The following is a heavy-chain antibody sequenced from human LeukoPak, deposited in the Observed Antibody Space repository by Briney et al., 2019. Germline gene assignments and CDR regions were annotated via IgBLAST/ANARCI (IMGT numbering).Heavy chain of an antibody. CDR2: INPSGGGT. V-gene: IGHV1-46*01. CDR3: ARDFMKGRRQTYANWFDP. D-gene: IGHD3-10*01. CDR1: GYTFTSYY. J-gene: IGHJ5*02. Sequence: ASVKVSCKASGYTFTSYYIHWVRQAPGQGLEWMGIINPSGGGTSYAQKFQGRVTMTSDTSTSTVYMELSSLKSEDTAVYYCARDFMKGRRQTYANWFDPWGQATQVTVFS.